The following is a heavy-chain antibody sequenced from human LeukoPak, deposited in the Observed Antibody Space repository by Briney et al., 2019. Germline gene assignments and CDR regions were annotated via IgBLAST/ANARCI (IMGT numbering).Heavy chain of an antibody. D-gene: IGHD6-19*01. CDR1: GGSINSGSYY. J-gene: IGHJ4*02. Sequence: PSQTLSLTCTVSGGSINSGSYYWSWIRQHPGKGLEWIGYIYYSGNTYYNPSLKSRVAISIDTSENQLSLKLSSVTAADTAVYYCAGRSGWYYFDFWGQGTLVTVSS. V-gene: IGHV4-31*03. CDR2: IYYSGNT. CDR3: AGRSGWYYFDF.